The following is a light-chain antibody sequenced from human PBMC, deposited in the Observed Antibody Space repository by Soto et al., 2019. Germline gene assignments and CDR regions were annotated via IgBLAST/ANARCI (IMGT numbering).Light chain of an antibody. CDR2: AAS. CDR1: QGISTS. J-gene: IGKJ2*01. V-gene: IGKV1-9*01. CDR3: QQFNSYPPDT. Sequence: DVQLTQSPSLLSASIGDRVTITCRASQGISTSLAWYQQKPGKAPTLLIYAASTLQGGTPSRFSGSGSGTEFTLTITSLKPEDFATDYCQQFNSYPPDTFGQGTKLEIK.